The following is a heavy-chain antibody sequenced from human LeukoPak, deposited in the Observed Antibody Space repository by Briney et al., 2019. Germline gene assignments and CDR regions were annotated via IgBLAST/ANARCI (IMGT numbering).Heavy chain of an antibody. D-gene: IGHD4-23*01. V-gene: IGHV3-30-3*01. CDR2: ISYDGSNK. CDR3: ARAGATVEAIFDY. Sequence: GGPLRLSCAAWGFPFSSYAMHGVPQATGRAVVGVAVISYDGSNKYYADSVKGRFTISRDNSKNTLYLQMNSLRAEDTAVYYCARAGATVEAIFDYWGQGTTVTVSS. J-gene: IGHJ4*03. CDR1: GFPFSSYA.